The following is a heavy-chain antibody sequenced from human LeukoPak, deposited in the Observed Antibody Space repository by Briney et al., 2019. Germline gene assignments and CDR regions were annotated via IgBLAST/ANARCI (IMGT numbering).Heavy chain of an antibody. CDR1: GFTFSSYG. V-gene: IGHV3-30*18. Sequence: QAGGSLRLSCVASGFTFSSYGMHWVRQAPGKGLEWVAVISNDGSNKYYADSVKGRFTISRDNSRNTLYLQLNSLRVEDTAVYYCAKEPGIAAVQFDYWGQGTLVTVSS. CDR3: AKEPGIAAVQFDY. CDR2: ISNDGSNK. J-gene: IGHJ4*02. D-gene: IGHD6-13*01.